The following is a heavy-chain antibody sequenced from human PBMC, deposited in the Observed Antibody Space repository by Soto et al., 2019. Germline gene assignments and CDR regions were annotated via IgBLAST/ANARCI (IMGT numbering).Heavy chain of an antibody. J-gene: IGHJ4*02. Sequence: PSETLSLTCTVSGGSINNYYWSWIRQPPGKGLEWIGFIYYSGNTYYNPSLKSRVAISVDTSKNQFSLKLNSVIAADTAVYYCARRMRGASGNFDYWGQGTLVTV. V-gene: IGHV4-59*01. CDR3: ARRMRGASGNFDY. CDR2: IYYSGNT. CDR1: GGSINNYY. D-gene: IGHD6-13*01.